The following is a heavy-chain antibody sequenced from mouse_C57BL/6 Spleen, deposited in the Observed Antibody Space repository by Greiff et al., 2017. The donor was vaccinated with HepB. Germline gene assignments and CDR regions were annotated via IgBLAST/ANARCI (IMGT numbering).Heavy chain of an antibody. Sequence: EVHLVESGPGLVKPSQSLSLTCSVTGYSITSGYYWNWIRQFPGNKLEWMGYISYDGSNNYNPSLKNRISITRDTSKNQFFLTLNSVTTEDTATYYCARDDGYWYFDVWGTGTTVTVSS. CDR1: GYSITSGYY. V-gene: IGHV3-6*01. CDR3: ARDDGYWYFDV. J-gene: IGHJ1*03. D-gene: IGHD2-3*01. CDR2: ISYDGSN.